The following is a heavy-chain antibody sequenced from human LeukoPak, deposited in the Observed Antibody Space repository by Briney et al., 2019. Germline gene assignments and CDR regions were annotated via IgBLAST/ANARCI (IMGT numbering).Heavy chain of an antibody. D-gene: IGHD4-23*01. V-gene: IGHV4-59*08. Sequence: SETLSLTCTVSGGSISGYYWSWVRQPPGKGLEWIGYIYYSGTTNYNPSLKSRVTISVDTSKNQFSLKLSSVAAADTAVYYCATHYGGNDYWGQGTLVTVSS. CDR3: ATHYGGNDY. CDR2: IYYSGTT. CDR1: GGSISGYY. J-gene: IGHJ4*02.